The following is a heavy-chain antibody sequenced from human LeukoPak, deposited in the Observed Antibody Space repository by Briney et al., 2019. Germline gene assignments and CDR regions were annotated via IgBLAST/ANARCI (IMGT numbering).Heavy chain of an antibody. V-gene: IGHV4-30-2*01. J-gene: IGHJ4*02. D-gene: IGHD3-22*01. CDR1: GGSISSGGYS. Sequence: SQTLSLTCAVSGGSISSGGYSWSWIRQPPGKGLEWIGYIYHSGSTYYNPSLKSRVTMSVDTSKNQFSLKLSSVTAADTAIYYCARENPSGYYNRPIDYWGQGTLVTVSS. CDR3: ARENPSGYYNRPIDY. CDR2: IYHSGST.